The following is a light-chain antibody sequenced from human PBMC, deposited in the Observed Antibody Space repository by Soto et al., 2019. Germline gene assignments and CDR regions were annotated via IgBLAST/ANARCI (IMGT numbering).Light chain of an antibody. V-gene: IGKV3-15*01. Sequence: ETVMTQFPATLSVSPGDRVTLSCRASESVSSDVAWYQQKPGQSPRLLIFGASTRATSIPARFTGSRSGTEFTLTISSLQSEDFAVYYCQQYNNWSGTFGQGTKVDIK. CDR1: ESVSSD. CDR3: QQYNNWSGT. J-gene: IGKJ1*01. CDR2: GAS.